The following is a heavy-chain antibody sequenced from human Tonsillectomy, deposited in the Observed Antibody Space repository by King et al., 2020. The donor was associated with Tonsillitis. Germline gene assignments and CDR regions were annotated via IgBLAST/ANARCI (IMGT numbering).Heavy chain of an antibody. V-gene: IGHV4-34*01. Sequence: VQLQQWGAGLLKPSETLSLTCAVYGGSLSGYYWSWIRQPPGKGLEWIGEINHSGRTNYNPSLKSRVTISVDTSKNQVSLKLSYVTAAETAVYYCARESEYDYDMSYHFYVGFQHWGQGTLVTVSS. CDR2: INHSGRT. CDR3: ARESEYDYDMSYHFYVGFQH. D-gene: IGHD3-22*01. CDR1: GGSLSGYY. J-gene: IGHJ1*01.